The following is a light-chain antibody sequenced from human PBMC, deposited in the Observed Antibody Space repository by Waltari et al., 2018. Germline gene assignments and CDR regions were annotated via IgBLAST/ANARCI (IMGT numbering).Light chain of an antibody. V-gene: IGLV1-47*01. J-gene: IGLJ3*02. CDR1: SSNIGSNF. Sequence: QSVLTQPPSASGTPGQRATISCSGSSSNIGSNFVYWYQQLPGTAPKLLIYRKKQRPSGVPDRFSGSKSGTSASLAISGLRSEDEADYYCATWDDSLSAWVFGGGTKLTVL. CDR3: ATWDDSLSAWV. CDR2: RKK.